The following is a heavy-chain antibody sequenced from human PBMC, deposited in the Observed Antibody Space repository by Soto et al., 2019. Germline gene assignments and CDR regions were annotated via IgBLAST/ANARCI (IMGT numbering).Heavy chain of an antibody. Sequence: SVKVSCKASGGTFGSYAISWVRQAPGQGLEWMGGIIPIFGTANYAQKFQGRVTITADESTSTAYMELSSLRSEDTAVYYCARVPLTVVYPGNYYYGMDVWGQGTTVTVSS. D-gene: IGHD2-15*01. J-gene: IGHJ6*02. CDR1: GGTFGSYA. V-gene: IGHV1-69*13. CDR2: IIPIFGTA. CDR3: ARVPLTVVYPGNYYYGMDV.